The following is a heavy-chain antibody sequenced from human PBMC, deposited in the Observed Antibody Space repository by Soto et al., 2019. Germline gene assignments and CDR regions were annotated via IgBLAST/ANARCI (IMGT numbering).Heavy chain of an antibody. D-gene: IGHD3-22*01. CDR3: ARGYYSLYYYYGMDV. Sequence: QVQLVQSGAEVKKPGASVKVSCKASGYTFTSYGISWVRQAPGQGLEWMGWISAYNGNTNYAQKLQGRVTMTTDTSTSTDYMELRSMRSDDTGVYYCARGYYSLYYYYGMDVWGQGTTITVSS. J-gene: IGHJ6*02. V-gene: IGHV1-18*04. CDR1: GYTFTSYG. CDR2: ISAYNGNT.